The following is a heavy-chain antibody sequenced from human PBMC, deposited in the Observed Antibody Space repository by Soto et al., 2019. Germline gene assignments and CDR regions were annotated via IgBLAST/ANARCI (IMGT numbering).Heavy chain of an antibody. J-gene: IGHJ4*02. D-gene: IGHD1-7*01. CDR1: GFTFSSYA. Sequence: EVQLLESGGGLVQPGGSLRLSCAASGFTFSSYAMSWVRQAPGKGLEWVSAISGSGGSTYYADSVKGRFTISRDNSKNTLDLEMNSLRAEDTAVYYCAKDRLELPGGYFDYWGQGTLVTVSS. CDR3: AKDRLELPGGYFDY. V-gene: IGHV3-23*01. CDR2: ISGSGGST.